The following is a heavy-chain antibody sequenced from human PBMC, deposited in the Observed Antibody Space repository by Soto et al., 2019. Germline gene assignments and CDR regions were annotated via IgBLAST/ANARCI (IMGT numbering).Heavy chain of an antibody. D-gene: IGHD3-10*01. J-gene: IGHJ4*02. V-gene: IGHV4-59*01. CDR2: IYNGAST. CDR1: GGSISSYY. CDR3: ARDDSERPATC. Sequence: SETLSLTCIVSGGSISSYYWTWTRQPPGKGLEWIGCIYNGASTNYNPSLKSRVTISVDTSKNRFSLKLTSVTAADTAVYYCARDDSERPATCWGQGTLVTVS.